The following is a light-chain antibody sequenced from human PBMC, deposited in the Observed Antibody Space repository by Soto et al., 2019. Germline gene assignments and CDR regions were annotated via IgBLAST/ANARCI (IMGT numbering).Light chain of an antibody. CDR3: QQSYSTLWT. V-gene: IGKV1-39*01. CDR1: QSISSY. CDR2: AAS. Sequence: DIPMTQSPSSLSASVGDRVTITCRASQSISSYLNWYQQKPGKAPKLLIYAASSLQSGVPARFSGRGSGTEFTLTICSLQPEDFATYYYQQSYSTLWTFGQGTKVEIK. J-gene: IGKJ1*01.